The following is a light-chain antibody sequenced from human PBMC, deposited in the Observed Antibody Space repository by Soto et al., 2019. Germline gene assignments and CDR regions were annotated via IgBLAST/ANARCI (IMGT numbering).Light chain of an antibody. Sequence: QSVLPQPPSVSAAPGQKVTISCSGSSSNIGNNYVSWYQQLPGTAPKLLIYENNKRPSGIPDRFSGSKSGTSATLGITGLQTGDEAYYYCGTWDSSLSSWVFGGGTKLTVL. CDR1: SSNIGNNY. J-gene: IGLJ3*02. CDR2: ENN. V-gene: IGLV1-51*02. CDR3: GTWDSSLSSWV.